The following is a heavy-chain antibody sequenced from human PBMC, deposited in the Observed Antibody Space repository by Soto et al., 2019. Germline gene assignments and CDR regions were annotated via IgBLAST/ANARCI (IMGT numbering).Heavy chain of an antibody. D-gene: IGHD1-1*01. CDR1: GFTFSSYA. Sequence: QVQLVESGGGVVQPGRSLRLSCAASGFTFSSYAMHWVRQAPGKGLEWVAVISYDGSNKYYADSVKGRFTISRDNSKKPPYLQMHSLGAEDTAVYYCARAIQLGLDAFDIWGQGTMVTVSS. CDR2: ISYDGSNK. V-gene: IGHV3-30-3*01. J-gene: IGHJ3*02. CDR3: ARAIQLGLDAFDI.